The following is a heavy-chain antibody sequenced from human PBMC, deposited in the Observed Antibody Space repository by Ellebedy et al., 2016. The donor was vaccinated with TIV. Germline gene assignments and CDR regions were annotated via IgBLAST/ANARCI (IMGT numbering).Heavy chain of an antibody. V-gene: IGHV3-23*01. J-gene: IGHJ3*02. D-gene: IGHD3/OR15-3a*01. CDR3: AKDRGNAIFGLVVIDWAFDI. CDR1: GFTFSSYA. CDR2: ITSGGGGT. Sequence: GGSLRLSCAASGFTFSSYAMNWVRQAPGKGLEWVSTITSGGGGTYYADSVKGRFTISRDNSKNTLYLQLNSLRAEDTAIYYCAKDRGNAIFGLVVIDWAFDIWGQGTMVTVSS.